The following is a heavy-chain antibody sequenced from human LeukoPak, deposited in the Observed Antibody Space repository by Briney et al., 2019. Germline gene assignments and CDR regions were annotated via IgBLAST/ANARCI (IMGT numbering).Heavy chain of an antibody. J-gene: IGHJ4*02. Sequence: GGSLRLSCAASEFTFSLYAMNWVRQAPGKGLEWVSYINDVSSDVHYADSVKGRFTISRDNAKNTLYLQMNSLRAEDTAVYYCARDTYQPGLIDCWGQGTLVTVSS. CDR1: EFTFSLYA. CDR2: INDVSSDV. CDR3: ARDTYQPGLIDC. V-gene: IGHV3-21*05. D-gene: IGHD2-2*01.